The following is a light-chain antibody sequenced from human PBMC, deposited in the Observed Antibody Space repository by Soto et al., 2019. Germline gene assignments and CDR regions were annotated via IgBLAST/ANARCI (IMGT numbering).Light chain of an antibody. CDR3: QQYYSTPPT. CDR2: WAS. CDR1: QSVLYSSNNKNY. J-gene: IGKJ1*01. Sequence: DIVMTQSPDSLALSLGERATINCKSSQSVLYSSNNKNYLAWYQQKPGQPPKLLIYWASTRESGVPDRFSGSGSGTYFTLTISSLQAEDVAVYYGQQYYSTPPTFGKGTKVEIK. V-gene: IGKV4-1*01.